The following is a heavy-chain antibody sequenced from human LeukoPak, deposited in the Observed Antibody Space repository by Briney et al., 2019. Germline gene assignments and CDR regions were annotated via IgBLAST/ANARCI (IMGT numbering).Heavy chain of an antibody. J-gene: IGHJ5*02. D-gene: IGHD4-17*01. CDR2: IWYDGSNR. CDR3: ARSFGYGEKAHWFGP. CDR1: GFTFSSYA. Sequence: QPGRSLRLSCAASGFTFSSYAMPWVRQAPGKRLEWVAVIWYDGSNRDYADSVKGRFTISRDNSKSTLYLQMNSLRVEDTAVYYCARSFGYGEKAHWFGPWGQGTLVTVSS. V-gene: IGHV3-30*04.